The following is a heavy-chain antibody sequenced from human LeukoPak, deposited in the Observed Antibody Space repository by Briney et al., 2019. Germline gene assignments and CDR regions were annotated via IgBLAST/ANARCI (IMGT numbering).Heavy chain of an antibody. Sequence: ASETLSLTCTVSGGSISSYYWSWIRQPPGKGLEWIGYIYYSGSTNYNPSLKSRVTISVDTSKNQFSLKLGSVTAADTAVYYCATSTTGYSYGTFDFWGQGALVTVSS. CDR1: GGSISSYY. J-gene: IGHJ4*02. CDR3: ATSTTGYSYGTFDF. D-gene: IGHD5-18*01. CDR2: IYYSGST. V-gene: IGHV4-59*01.